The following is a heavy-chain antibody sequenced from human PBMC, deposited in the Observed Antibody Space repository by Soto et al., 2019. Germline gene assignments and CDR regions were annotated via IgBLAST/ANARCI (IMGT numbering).Heavy chain of an antibody. CDR2: ISSASNHI. Sequence: PVGSLRLSCAASGFNFSSYNINWVRQAPGKGLEWVSSISSASNHIFYADSVKGRFTISRDNAKSSLNLQMNSLRAEDTAVYYCAKDRGRGSPVSGGMDVWGQGTTVTSP. J-gene: IGHJ6*02. CDR3: AKDRGRGSPVSGGMDV. CDR1: GFNFSSYN. D-gene: IGHD3-3*01. V-gene: IGHV3-21*01.